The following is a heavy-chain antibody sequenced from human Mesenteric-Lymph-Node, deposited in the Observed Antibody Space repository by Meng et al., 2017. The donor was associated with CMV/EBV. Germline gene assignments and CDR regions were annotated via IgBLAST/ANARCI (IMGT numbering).Heavy chain of an antibody. Sequence: YSHSTAGVGVAWIRKPPGKALEWLTLIYGDDDKRFSPSLKSRLTITKDTSKNQVVLMMTDMAPVDTATYYCAQSAGGFPRGWFDPWGPGTLVTVSS. V-gene: IGHV2-5*02. D-gene: IGHD5-12*01. CDR1: YSHSTAGVG. J-gene: IGHJ5*02. CDR2: IYGDDDK. CDR3: AQSAGGFPRGWFDP.